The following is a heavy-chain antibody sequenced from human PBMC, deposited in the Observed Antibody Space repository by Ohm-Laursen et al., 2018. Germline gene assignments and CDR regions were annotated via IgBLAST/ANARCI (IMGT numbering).Heavy chain of an antibody. CDR1: GFTFSNAW. CDR2: ITSSGGTI. D-gene: IGHD3-9*01. Sequence: SLRLSCAASGFTFSNAWMSWVRQAPGKGLEWVSYITSSGGTIYYADSVKGRFTISRDNAKNTLYLQMNSLGAEDTAVYYCARLDFDWLNWFDPWGQGTLVTVSS. CDR3: ARLDFDWLNWFDP. V-gene: IGHV3-11*04. J-gene: IGHJ5*02.